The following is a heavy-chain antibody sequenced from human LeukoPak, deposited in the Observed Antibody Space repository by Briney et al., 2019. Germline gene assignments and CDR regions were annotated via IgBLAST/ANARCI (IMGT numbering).Heavy chain of an antibody. CDR3: AKDRVLRFLEWSHDAFDI. J-gene: IGHJ3*02. D-gene: IGHD3-3*01. CDR2: INAGNGNT. V-gene: IGHV1-3*01. Sequence: ASVKVSCKASGYTFTSYAMHWVRQAPGQRLEWMGWINAGNGNTKYSQKFQGRVTITRDTSASTAYMELRSLRSDDTAVYYCAKDRVLRFLEWSHDAFDIWGQGTMVTVSS. CDR1: GYTFTSYA.